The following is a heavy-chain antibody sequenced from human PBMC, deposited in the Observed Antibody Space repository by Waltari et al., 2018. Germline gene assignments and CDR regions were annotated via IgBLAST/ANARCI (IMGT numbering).Heavy chain of an antibody. CDR1: GGSFSGYY. CDR3: ARGGESIGSWYDAFDI. V-gene: IGHV4-34*01. CDR2: INHSGST. J-gene: IGHJ3*02. D-gene: IGHD6-13*01. Sequence: QVQLQQWGAGLLKPSETLSLTCAVYGGSFSGYYWSWIRQPPGKGLEWIGEINHSGSTNYNPSLKSRVTISVDTSKNQFSLKLSSVTAADTAVYYCARGGESIGSWYDAFDIWGQGTMVTVSS.